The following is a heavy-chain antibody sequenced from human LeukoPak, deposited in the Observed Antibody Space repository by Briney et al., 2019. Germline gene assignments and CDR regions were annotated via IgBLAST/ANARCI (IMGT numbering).Heavy chain of an antibody. V-gene: IGHV3-30-3*01. CDR3: ARAGVLWFGESKFDY. CDR1: GFTFSSYA. CDR2: ISYDGSNK. Sequence: PGGSLRLSCAASGFTFSSYAMHWVRQAPGKGLEWVAVISYDGSNKYYADSVKGRFTISRDNSKNTLYLQMNSLRAEDTAVYYCARAGVLWFGESKFDYWGQGTQVTVSS. J-gene: IGHJ4*02. D-gene: IGHD3-10*01.